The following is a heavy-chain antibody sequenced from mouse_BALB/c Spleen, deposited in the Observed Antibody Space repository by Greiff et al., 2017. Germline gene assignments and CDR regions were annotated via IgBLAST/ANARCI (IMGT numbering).Heavy chain of an antibody. CDR2: IDPENGDT. CDR1: GFNIKDTY. CDR3: NWDY. J-gene: IGHJ2*01. Sequence: EVQLQQSGAELVKPGASVKLSCTASGFNIKDTYMHWVKQRPEQGLEWIGWIDPENGDTEYAPKFQSKATMTADASSNTALLQLSSLTSEDTTVYYYNWDYWGQGTTLTVSS. V-gene: IGHV14-4*02.